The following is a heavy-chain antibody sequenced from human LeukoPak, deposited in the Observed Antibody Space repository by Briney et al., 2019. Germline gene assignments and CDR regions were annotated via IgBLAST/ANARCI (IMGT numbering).Heavy chain of an antibody. Sequence: SVKVSCKASGGTFSSYAISWVRQAPGQGLEWMGGIIPIFGTANYAQKFQGRVTITADESTSTAYMELSSLRSEDTAVYYCARGYYYDSSGYYQLDYWGQGTLVTVSS. J-gene: IGHJ4*02. CDR3: ARGYYYDSSGYYQLDY. D-gene: IGHD3-22*01. V-gene: IGHV1-69*13. CDR1: GGTFSSYA. CDR2: IIPIFGTA.